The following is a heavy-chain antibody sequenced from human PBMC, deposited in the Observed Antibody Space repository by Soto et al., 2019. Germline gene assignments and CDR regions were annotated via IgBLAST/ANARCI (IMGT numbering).Heavy chain of an antibody. J-gene: IGHJ5*02. D-gene: IGHD3-10*01. CDR1: GGTFSSYA. CDR3: ARDHTVWEASGMKEWFDP. Sequence: QVQLVQSGAEVKKPGSSVKVSCKASGGTFSSYAISWVRQAPGQGLEWMGGIIPIFGTANYAQKFQGRVTITADESTSTAYMELSSLRSEDTAVYYCARDHTVWEASGMKEWFDPWGQGTLVTVSS. V-gene: IGHV1-69*01. CDR2: IIPIFGTA.